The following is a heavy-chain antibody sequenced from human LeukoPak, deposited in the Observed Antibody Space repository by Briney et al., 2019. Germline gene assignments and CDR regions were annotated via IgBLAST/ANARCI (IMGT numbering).Heavy chain of an antibody. D-gene: IGHD3-3*01. CDR2: VDPEDGET. J-gene: IGHJ5*02. CDR1: GCTFTDNY. V-gene: IGHV1-69-2*01. CDR3: ATISPGRFLECLERPYNWFDP. Sequence: ASVTLSCKVSGCTFTDNYLHWVQQAPGKGLEWMGLVDPEDGETIYAEKFQGRVTITADTSTDTAYMELSSLTSEDAAVYYWATISPGRFLECLERPYNWFDPWGQGTLVTVSS.